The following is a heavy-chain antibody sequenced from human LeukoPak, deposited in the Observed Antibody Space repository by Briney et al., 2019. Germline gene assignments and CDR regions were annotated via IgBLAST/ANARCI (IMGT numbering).Heavy chain of an antibody. CDR1: GGSISSYY. CDR3: AREVTTSDAFDI. V-gene: IGHV4-59*12. Sequence: SETLSLTCTVSGGSISSYYWSWIRQPPGKGLEWIGYIYYSGSTNYNPSLKSRLTMSVDTSKNQLSLRLSSVTAADTAVYYCAREVTTSDAFDIWGQGTMVTVSS. CDR2: IYYSGST. D-gene: IGHD4-17*01. J-gene: IGHJ3*02.